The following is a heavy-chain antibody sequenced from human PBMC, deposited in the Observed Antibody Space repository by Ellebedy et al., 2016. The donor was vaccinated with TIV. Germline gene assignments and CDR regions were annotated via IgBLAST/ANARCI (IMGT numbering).Heavy chain of an antibody. Sequence: GESLKISCAASGFVFSSYTMNWVRQAPGKGLEWVSFISDTSIYYADAVEGRFTIPRDNAKNSLYLQMNSLRPEDTAVYYCARGGGCFGDSCYYADFWGQGTLVTVSS. J-gene: IGHJ4*02. V-gene: IGHV3-21*01. CDR3: ARGGGCFGDSCYYADF. CDR2: ISDTSI. D-gene: IGHD2-21*01. CDR1: GFVFSSYT.